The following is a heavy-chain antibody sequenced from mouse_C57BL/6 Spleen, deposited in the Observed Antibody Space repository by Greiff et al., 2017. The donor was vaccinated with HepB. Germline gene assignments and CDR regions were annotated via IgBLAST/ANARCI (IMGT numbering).Heavy chain of an antibody. CDR2: ISDGGSYT. J-gene: IGHJ3*01. Sequence: EVQRVESGGGLVKPGGSLKLSCAASGFTFSSYAMSWVRQTPEKRLEWVATISDGGSYTYYPDNVKGRFTISRDNAKNNLYLQMSHLKSEDTAMYYCARDATGQAWFAYWGQGTLVTVSA. V-gene: IGHV5-4*01. CDR1: GFTFSSYA. D-gene: IGHD3-2*02. CDR3: ARDATGQAWFAY.